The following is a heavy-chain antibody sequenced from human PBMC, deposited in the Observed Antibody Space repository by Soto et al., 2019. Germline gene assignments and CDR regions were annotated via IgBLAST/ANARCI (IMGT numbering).Heavy chain of an antibody. CDR1: GFTFSSYS. Sequence: KPGGSLRLSCAASGFTFSSYSMSWVRQAPGKGLEWVSSISSSSSYIYYADSVKGRFTISRDNAKNSLYLQMNSLRAEDTAVYYCASIPLGYCTNGVCFDYYYYGMDVWGQGTTVTVSS. V-gene: IGHV3-21*01. CDR3: ASIPLGYCTNGVCFDYYYYGMDV. CDR2: ISSSSSYI. D-gene: IGHD2-8*01. J-gene: IGHJ6*02.